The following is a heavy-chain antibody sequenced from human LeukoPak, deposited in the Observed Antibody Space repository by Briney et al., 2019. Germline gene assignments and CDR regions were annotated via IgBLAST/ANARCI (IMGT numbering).Heavy chain of an antibody. CDR2: IYPGDSDT. J-gene: IGHJ4*02. CDR3: ARHRRKSIIGTASSRGFDS. Sequence: KGGESLKISCKGSGYSFTSYWIGWVRQMPGKGLEWMGIIYPGDSDTRYSPSFQGQVTISADKSISTAYLQWSSLKASDTAMYYCARHRRKSIIGTASSRGFDSWGQGTLVTVSS. D-gene: IGHD3-10*01. CDR1: GYSFTSYW. V-gene: IGHV5-51*01.